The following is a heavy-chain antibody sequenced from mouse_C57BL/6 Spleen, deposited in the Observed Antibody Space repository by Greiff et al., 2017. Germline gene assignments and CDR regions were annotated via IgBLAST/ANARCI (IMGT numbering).Heavy chain of an antibody. CDR2: INPNNGGT. CDR1: GYTFTDYN. V-gene: IGHV1-18*01. D-gene: IGHD1-1*01. CDR3: ARGHYNYDSTYAMDY. Sequence: VQLQQSGPELVKPGASVKISCKASGYTFTDYNMDWVKQSHGKSLEWIGDINPNNGGTIYNQKFKGKATLTADKSSSTAYMELRSLTTADTAVYYCARGHYNYDSTYAMDYWGQVTSVTVSS. J-gene: IGHJ4*01.